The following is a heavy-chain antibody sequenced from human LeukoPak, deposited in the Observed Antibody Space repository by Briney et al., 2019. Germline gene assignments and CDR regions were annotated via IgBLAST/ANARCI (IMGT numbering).Heavy chain of an antibody. CDR2: IYHSGST. J-gene: IGHJ4*02. V-gene: IGHV4-4*02. CDR1: GGSISSSNW. CDR3: ARREVGTTIDY. D-gene: IGHD1-26*01. Sequence: SGTLSLTCAVSGGSISSSNWWSWVRQPPGKGLEWIGEIYHSGSTHYNPSLKSRVTISVHKSTNQFSLNLNSVTAADTAVYYCARREVGTTIDYWGQGALVTVSS.